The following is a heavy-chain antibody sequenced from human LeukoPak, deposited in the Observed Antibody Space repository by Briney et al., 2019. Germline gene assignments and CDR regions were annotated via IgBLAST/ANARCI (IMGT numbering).Heavy chain of an antibody. CDR3: AKVGLTITTILDYFDY. D-gene: IGHD4-11*01. CDR2: ISSSSSYI. Sequence: GGSLRLSCAASGFTFSSYAMSWVRQAPGKGLEWVSSISSSSSYIYFADSVKGRFTISRDNAKKSLYLQMNSLRAEDTAVYYCAKVGLTITTILDYFDYWGQGTLVTVSS. J-gene: IGHJ4*02. CDR1: GFTFSSYA. V-gene: IGHV3-21*01.